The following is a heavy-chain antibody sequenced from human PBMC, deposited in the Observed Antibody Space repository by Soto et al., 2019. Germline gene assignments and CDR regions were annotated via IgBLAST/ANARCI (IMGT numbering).Heavy chain of an antibody. V-gene: IGHV4-59*01. J-gene: IGHJ6*03. CDR2: SYYSGST. Sequence: PSETLSLTCTVSGGSISSYYWSWIRQPPGKGLEWIGYSYYSGSTNYNPSLKSRVTISVDTSKKQFSLKLSSVTAADTAVYYCARGPTVTGYYYYMDVWGKGTTVTVSS. CDR1: GGSISSYY. CDR3: ARGPTVTGYYYYMDV. D-gene: IGHD4-17*01.